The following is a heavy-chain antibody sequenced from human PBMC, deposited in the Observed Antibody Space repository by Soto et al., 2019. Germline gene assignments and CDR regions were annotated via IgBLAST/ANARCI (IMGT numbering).Heavy chain of an antibody. CDR3: ARDPKCPGYCYYS. J-gene: IGHJ4*02. D-gene: IGHD3-16*02. Sequence: GGSLRLSCAASGFTFSSYAMHWVRQAPGKGLEWVAVISYDGSNKYYADSVKGRFTISRDNSKNTLYLQMNCLSAEATALYSCARDPKCPGYCYYSWGRGTLVAVSS. CDR2: ISYDGSNK. V-gene: IGHV3-30-3*01. CDR1: GFTFSSYA.